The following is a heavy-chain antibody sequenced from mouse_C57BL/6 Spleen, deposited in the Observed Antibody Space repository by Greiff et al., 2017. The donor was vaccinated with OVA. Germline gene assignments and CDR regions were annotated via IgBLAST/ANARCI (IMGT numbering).Heavy chain of an antibody. V-gene: IGHV5-4*03. D-gene: IGHD1-1*02. Sequence: DVKLVESGGGLVKPGGSLKLSCAASGFTFSSYAMSWVRQTPEKRLEWVATISDGGSYTYYPDNVKGRFTISRDNAKNNLYLQMSHLKSEDTAMYYCARELFFYAMDYWGQGTSVTVSS. CDR3: ARELFFYAMDY. CDR2: ISDGGSYT. CDR1: GFTFSSYA. J-gene: IGHJ4*01.